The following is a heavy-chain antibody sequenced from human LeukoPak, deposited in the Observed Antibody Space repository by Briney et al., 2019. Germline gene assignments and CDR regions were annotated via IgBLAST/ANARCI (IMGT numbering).Heavy chain of an antibody. CDR2: ISWNSGSI. CDR1: GFTFDDYA. J-gene: IGHJ4*02. CDR3: AKDTGYYYDSSNYWN. D-gene: IGHD3-22*01. Sequence: GGSLILSCAASGFTFDDYAMHWVRQAPGKGLEWVSGISWNSGSIGYADSVKGRFTISRDNAKNSLYLQMNSLRAEDTALYYCAKDTGYYYDSSNYWNWGQGTLVTVSS. V-gene: IGHV3-9*01.